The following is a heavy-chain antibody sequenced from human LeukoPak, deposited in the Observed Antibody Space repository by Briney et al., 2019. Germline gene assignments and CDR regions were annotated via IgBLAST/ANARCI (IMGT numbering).Heavy chain of an antibody. Sequence: ASVKVSCKASGYTFTGYYMRWVRQAPGHGLEWMGRINPNSGGTNYAQKFQGRVTMTRDTSISTAYMELSRLRSDDTSVYYCASAVWYYDSSGYPGWGQGTLVTVSS. D-gene: IGHD3-22*01. J-gene: IGHJ4*02. CDR3: ASAVWYYDSSGYPG. V-gene: IGHV1-2*06. CDR2: INPNSGGT. CDR1: GYTFTGYY.